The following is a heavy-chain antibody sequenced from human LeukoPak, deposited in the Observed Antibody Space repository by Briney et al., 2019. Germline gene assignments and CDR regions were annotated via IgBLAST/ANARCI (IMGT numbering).Heavy chain of an antibody. CDR3: AKDSSGWYYYFDY. Sequence: PGGFLRLSCAASGFTFSSYGMSWVRQAPGKGLEWVSAISGSGGSTYYAGSVKGRFTISRDNSKNTLYLQMNSLRAEDTAVYYCAKDSSGWYYYFDYWGQGTLVTVSS. CDR2: ISGSGGST. D-gene: IGHD6-19*01. V-gene: IGHV3-23*01. CDR1: GFTFSSYG. J-gene: IGHJ4*02.